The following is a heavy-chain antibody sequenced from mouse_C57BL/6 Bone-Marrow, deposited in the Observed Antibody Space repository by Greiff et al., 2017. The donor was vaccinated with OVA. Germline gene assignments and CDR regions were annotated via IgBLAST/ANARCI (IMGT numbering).Heavy chain of an antibody. CDR3: ARDGYYPYWYFDV. V-gene: IGHV1-69*01. CDR1: GYTFTSYW. CDR2: IDPSDSYT. Sequence: VQLQQPGAELVMPGASVKLSCKASGYTFTSYWMHWVKQRPGQGLEWIGEIDPSDSYTNYNQKFKGKSTLTVDKSSSTAYMQLSSLTSEDSAVXDCARDGYYPYWYFDVWGTGTTVTVSS. D-gene: IGHD2-3*01. J-gene: IGHJ1*03.